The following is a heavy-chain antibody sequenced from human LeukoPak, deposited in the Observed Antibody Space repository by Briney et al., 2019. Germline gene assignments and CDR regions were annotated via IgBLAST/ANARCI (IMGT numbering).Heavy chain of an antibody. Sequence: GGSLRLSCAASGFTFSSYSMNWVRQAPGKGLEWVSSISSSSSYIYYADSVKGRFTISRDNAKNSLYLQVNSLRAEDTAVYYCARAGRPFRFDYWGQGTLVTVSS. J-gene: IGHJ4*02. CDR1: GFTFSSYS. D-gene: IGHD3-16*01. V-gene: IGHV3-21*01. CDR2: ISSSSSYI. CDR3: ARAGRPFRFDY.